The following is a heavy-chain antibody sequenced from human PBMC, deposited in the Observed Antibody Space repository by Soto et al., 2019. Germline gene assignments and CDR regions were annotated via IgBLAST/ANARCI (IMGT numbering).Heavy chain of an antibody. Sequence: ASVKVSCKASGYTFTSYGISWVRQAPGQGLEWMGWISAYNGNTNYAQKLQGRVTMTTDASTSTAYMELRSLRSDDTAVYYCARSPYYDFWSGHKSWFHPWGPGTMATVSS. CDR1: GYTFTSYG. V-gene: IGHV1-18*01. CDR3: ARSPYYDFWSGHKSWFHP. J-gene: IGHJ5*02. D-gene: IGHD3-3*01. CDR2: ISAYNGNT.